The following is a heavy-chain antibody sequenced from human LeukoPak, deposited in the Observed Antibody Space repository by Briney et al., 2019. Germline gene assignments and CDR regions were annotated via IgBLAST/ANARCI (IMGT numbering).Heavy chain of an antibody. D-gene: IGHD3-16*01. Sequence: PGGSLRLSCAASGFTFSSYWMSWVRQAPGKGLEWVANIKQDGSEKYYVDSVEGRVTISRDNAKNSLYLQMNSLRAEDTAVYYCARAIAAFRGVNYFDYWGQGTLVTVAP. CDR3: ARAIAAFRGVNYFDY. V-gene: IGHV3-7*01. CDR2: IKQDGSEK. J-gene: IGHJ4*02. CDR1: GFTFSSYW.